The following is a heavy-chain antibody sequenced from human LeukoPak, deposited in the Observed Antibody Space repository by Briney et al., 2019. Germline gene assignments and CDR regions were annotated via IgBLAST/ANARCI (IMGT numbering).Heavy chain of an antibody. V-gene: IGHV3-30*18. CDR3: AKAGKGGLRSLDY. D-gene: IGHD3-16*01. Sequence: PGRSLRLSCAASGFTFSSYGMHWVRQAPGKGLERVAVISYDGSNKYYADSVKGRFTISRDNSKNTLYLQMNSLRAEDTAVYYCAKAGKGGLRSLDYWGQGTLVTVSS. CDR1: GFTFSSYG. J-gene: IGHJ4*02. CDR2: ISYDGSNK.